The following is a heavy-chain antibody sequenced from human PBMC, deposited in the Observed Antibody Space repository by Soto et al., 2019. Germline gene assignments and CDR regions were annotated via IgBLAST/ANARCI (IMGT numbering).Heavy chain of an antibody. Sequence: QVQLVESGGGLVKPGGSLRLSCAASGFTFSDYYMSWIRQATGKGLVWVSYISSSGSTIYYSDSVKGRFTNSRDNAKNALYLQMNSLRAEDTAVYYCARATTVPTAYYYGMDVWGQVTTATVSS. CDR3: ARATTVPTAYYYGMDV. CDR1: GFTFSDYY. D-gene: IGHD4-17*01. CDR2: ISSSGSTI. V-gene: IGHV3-11*01. J-gene: IGHJ6*02.